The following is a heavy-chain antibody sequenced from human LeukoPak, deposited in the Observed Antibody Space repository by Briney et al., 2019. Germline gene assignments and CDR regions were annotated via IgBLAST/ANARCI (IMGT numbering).Heavy chain of an antibody. CDR3: ARGPRDSSGWYGGWFDP. Sequence: SETLSLTCTVSGGSISSYYWSWIRQPAGKGPEWIGRIYTSGSTNYNPSLKSRVTMSVDTSKNQFSLKLSSVTAADTAVYYCARGPRDSSGWYGGWFDPWGQGTLVTVSS. CDR2: IYTSGST. V-gene: IGHV4-4*07. J-gene: IGHJ5*02. D-gene: IGHD6-19*01. CDR1: GGSISSYY.